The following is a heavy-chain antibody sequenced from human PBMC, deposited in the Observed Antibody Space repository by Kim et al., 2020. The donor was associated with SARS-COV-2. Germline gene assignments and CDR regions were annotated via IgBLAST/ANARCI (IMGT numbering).Heavy chain of an antibody. CDR2: TP. Sequence: TPYYAAPVKDRFTISRDDSKSTLYLQMTSLNAEDTAVYYCPTEGLASQRDFWGQGTLVTVSS. D-gene: IGHD2-15*01. J-gene: IGHJ1*01. V-gene: IGHV3-15*01. CDR3: PTEGLASQRDF.